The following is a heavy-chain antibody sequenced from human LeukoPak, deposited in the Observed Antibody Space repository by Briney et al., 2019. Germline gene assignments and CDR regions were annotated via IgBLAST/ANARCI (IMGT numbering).Heavy chain of an antibody. V-gene: IGHV3-23*01. CDR1: GFTFSSYA. CDR2: ISGSGGST. Sequence: PGGSLRLSCAASGFTFSSYAMSWVRQAPGKGLEWVSAISGSGGSTYYADSVKGRFTISRDNSKNTLYLQMNSLRAEDTAVYYCAKDPDEYYYYGMDVWGQGTTVTVS. J-gene: IGHJ6*02. CDR3: AKDPDEYYYYGMDV.